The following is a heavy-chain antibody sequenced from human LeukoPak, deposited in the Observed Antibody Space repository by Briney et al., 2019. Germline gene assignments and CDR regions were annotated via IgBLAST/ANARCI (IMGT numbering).Heavy chain of an antibody. CDR1: GGSFSGYY. D-gene: IGHD1-14*01. CDR3: ARGLASSTNPFDP. V-gene: IGHV4-34*01. J-gene: IGHJ5*02. Sequence: SETLSLTCAVYGGSFSGYYWSWIRQPPGKGLEWIGEINHSGSTNYNPSLKGRVTISVDTSKNQFSLKLSSVTAADTAVYYCARGLASSTNPFDPWGQGTLVTVSS. CDR2: INHSGST.